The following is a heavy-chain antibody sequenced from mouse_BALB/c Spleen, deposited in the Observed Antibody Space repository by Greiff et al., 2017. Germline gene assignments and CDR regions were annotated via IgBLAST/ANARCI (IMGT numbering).Heavy chain of an antibody. CDR2: IYPGDGDT. CDR3: ARRGTPYYAMDY. D-gene: IGHD2-14*01. CDR1: GYTFTSYW. J-gene: IGHJ4*01. V-gene: IGHV1-87*01. Sequence: VQLQQSGAELARPGASVKLSCKASGYTFTSYWMQWVKQRPGQGLEWIGAIYPGDGDTRYTQKFKGKATLTADKSSSTAYMQLSSLASEDSAVYYCARRGTPYYAMDYWGQGTSVTVSS.